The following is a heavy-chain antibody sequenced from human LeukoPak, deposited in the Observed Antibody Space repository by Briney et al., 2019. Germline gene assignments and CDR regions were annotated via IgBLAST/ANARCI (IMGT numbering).Heavy chain of an antibody. CDR2: ISYDGSNK. V-gene: IGHV3-30*03. CDR1: GFTFSSYG. D-gene: IGHD4-17*01. CDR3: ARAHPYGDYFDY. Sequence: GGSLRLSCAASGFTFSSYGMHWVRQAPGKGLEWVAVISYDGSNKYYADSVKGRFTISRDNAKTSLYLQMNSLRAEDTAVYYCARAHPYGDYFDYWGQGTLVTVSS. J-gene: IGHJ4*02.